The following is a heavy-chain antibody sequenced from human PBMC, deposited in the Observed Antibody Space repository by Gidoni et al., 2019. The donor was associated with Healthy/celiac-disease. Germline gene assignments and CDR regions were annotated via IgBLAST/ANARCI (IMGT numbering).Heavy chain of an antibody. Sequence: QLQLQESGPGLVKPSETLSLTCTVSGGSISSSSYYWGWIRQPPGKGLEWIGSISYSGSTYYNPSLKSRVTISVDTSKNQFSLKLSSVTAADTAVYYCARQGQWQTLTLGGAFDIWGQGTMVTVSS. CDR3: ARQGQWQTLTLGGAFDI. J-gene: IGHJ3*02. V-gene: IGHV4-39*01. CDR1: GGSISSSSYY. D-gene: IGHD6-19*01. CDR2: ISYSGST.